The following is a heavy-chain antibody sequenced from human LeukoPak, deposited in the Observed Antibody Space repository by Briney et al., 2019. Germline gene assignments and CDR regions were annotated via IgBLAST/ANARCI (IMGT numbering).Heavy chain of an antibody. Sequence: SETLSLTCAVYGGSFSGYYWSWIRQPPGKGLEWIGEINHSGSTNYNPSLKSRVTISVDTSKNQFSLKLSSVTAADTAVYYCARDSSYGERGFDYWGQGTLVTVSS. CDR1: GGSFSGYY. CDR3: ARDSSYGERGFDY. CDR2: INHSGST. J-gene: IGHJ4*02. V-gene: IGHV4-34*01. D-gene: IGHD5-18*01.